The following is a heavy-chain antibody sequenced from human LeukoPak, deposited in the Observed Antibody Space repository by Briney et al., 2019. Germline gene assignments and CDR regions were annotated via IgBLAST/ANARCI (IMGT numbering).Heavy chain of an antibody. D-gene: IGHD3-10*01. CDR2: ISADSAAT. V-gene: IGHV3-23*01. Sequence: PGGSLRLSCAASGFNFGSYSMTWVRQAPGKGLEWVSVISADSAATFYADSAKGRFTISRDNGRNTVFLQMSSLRAEDTALYYCARKSASGNYPLDYWGQGTLVTVSS. CDR3: ARKSASGNYPLDY. CDR1: GFNFGSYS. J-gene: IGHJ4*02.